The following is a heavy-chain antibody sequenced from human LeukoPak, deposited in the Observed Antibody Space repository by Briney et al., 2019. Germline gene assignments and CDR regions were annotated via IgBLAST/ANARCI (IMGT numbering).Heavy chain of an antibody. CDR1: GYTFTSYY. Sequence: AASVKVSCKAPGYTFTSYYMSWVRQAPGQGLEWMGIINPSGGSTNYAQKFQGRVTMTRDTSTSTVYMELSSLRSEDTAVYYCARGYGSGSYYLLYYFDYWGQGTLVTVSS. CDR2: INPSGGST. J-gene: IGHJ4*02. D-gene: IGHD3-10*01. V-gene: IGHV1-46*01. CDR3: ARGYGSGSYYLLYYFDY.